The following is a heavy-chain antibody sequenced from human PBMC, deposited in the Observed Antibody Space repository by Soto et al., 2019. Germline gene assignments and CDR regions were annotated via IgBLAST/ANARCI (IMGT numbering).Heavy chain of an antibody. J-gene: IGHJ4*02. Sequence: SVKVSCKASGGTFSTVGISWVRQAPGQGLEWMGGIIPFFGTARYSQKFEDRITITADESTNTVYMDLRSLTSEDTAIYYCAKSAPMDAGDKYYYDFWGQGALVTVSS. CDR3: AKSAPMDAGDKYYYDF. D-gene: IGHD4-17*01. CDR2: IIPFFGTA. CDR1: GGTFSTVG. V-gene: IGHV1-69*13.